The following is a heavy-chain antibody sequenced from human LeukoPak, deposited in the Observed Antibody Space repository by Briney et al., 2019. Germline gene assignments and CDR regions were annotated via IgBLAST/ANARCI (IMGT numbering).Heavy chain of an antibody. Sequence: PGGSLRLSCAASGFTFSSYSMNWVRRAPGKGLEWVSYISSSSSTIYYADSVKGRFTISRDNAKNSLYLQMNSLRAEDTAVYYCARAVADTFDYWGQGTLVTVSS. CDR2: ISSSSSTI. CDR3: ARAVADTFDY. D-gene: IGHD6-19*01. J-gene: IGHJ4*02. CDR1: GFTFSSYS. V-gene: IGHV3-48*04.